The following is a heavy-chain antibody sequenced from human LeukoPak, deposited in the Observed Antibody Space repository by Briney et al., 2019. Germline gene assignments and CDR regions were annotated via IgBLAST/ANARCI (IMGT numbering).Heavy chain of an antibody. J-gene: IGHJ6*03. CDR3: ARAWSQSDSFNPSYYYYYYMDV. CDR1: GYTFTSYG. CDR2: ISAYNGNT. V-gene: IGHV1-18*01. D-gene: IGHD2-15*01. Sequence: ASVKVSCKASGYTFTSYGISWVRQAPGLGLEWMGWISAYNGNTNYAQKLQGRVTMTTDTSTSTAYMELRSLRSDDTAVYYCARAWSQSDSFNPSYYYYYYMDVWGKGTTVTVSS.